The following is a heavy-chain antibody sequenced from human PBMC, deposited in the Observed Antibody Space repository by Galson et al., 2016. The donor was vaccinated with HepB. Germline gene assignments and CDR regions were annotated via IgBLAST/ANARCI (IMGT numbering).Heavy chain of an antibody. V-gene: IGHV4-59*01. CDR1: GGPLNDYY. CDR3: ARPTSSGYGDAFDV. CDR2: VYHSGHT. D-gene: IGHD5-12*01. J-gene: IGHJ3*01. Sequence: ETLSLTCTVSGGPLNDYYWSWLRQPPGRGLQWIGYVYHSGHTKYNPPLKSRVTMSVDPSKSQFTLKMTSVTPADTAVYYCARPTSSGYGDAFDVWGQGTVVTVSS.